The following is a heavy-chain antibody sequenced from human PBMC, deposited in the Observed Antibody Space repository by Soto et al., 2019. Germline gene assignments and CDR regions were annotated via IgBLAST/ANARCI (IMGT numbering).Heavy chain of an antibody. V-gene: IGHV4-30-4*01. CDR2: IYYSGST. CDR3: ARDSRRIMITFGGWYYFDY. Sequence: QVQLQESGPGLVKPSQTLSLTCTVSGGSISSGDYYWSWIRQPPGKGLEWIGYIYYSGSTYYNPSLKSRVTISVDTSKNQFSLKLSSVTAADTAVYYCARDSRRIMITFGGWYYFDYWGQGTLVTVSS. CDR1: GGSISSGDYY. J-gene: IGHJ4*02. D-gene: IGHD3-16*01.